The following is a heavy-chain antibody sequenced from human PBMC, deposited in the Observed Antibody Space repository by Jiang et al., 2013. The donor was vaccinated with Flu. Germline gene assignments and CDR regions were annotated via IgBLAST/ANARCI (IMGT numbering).Heavy chain of an antibody. Sequence: GAEVKKPGASVKVSCKASGYTFTSYAMHWVRQAPGQRLEWMGWISAYNGNTNYAQKLQGRVTMTTDTSTSTAYMELRSLRSDDTAVYYCARGDSSGYYHYRVPPFDYWGQGTLVTVSS. V-gene: IGHV1-18*01. CDR3: ARGDSSGYYHYRVPPFDY. D-gene: IGHD3-22*01. CDR1: GYTFTSYA. CDR2: ISAYNGNT. J-gene: IGHJ4*02.